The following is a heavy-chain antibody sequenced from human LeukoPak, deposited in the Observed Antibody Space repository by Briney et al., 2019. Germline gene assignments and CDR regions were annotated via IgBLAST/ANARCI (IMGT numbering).Heavy chain of an antibody. CDR3: AKDFLFGSGWYWENDYPYYFDY. V-gene: IGHV3-23*01. J-gene: IGHJ4*02. Sequence: GGSLRLSCAASGFTFSSYAMSWVRPAPGKGLEWVSAISGSGGSTYYADSVKGRFTISRDNSKNTLYLQMNSLRAEDTAVYYCAKDFLFGSGWYWENDYPYYFDYWGQGTLVTVSS. CDR1: GFTFSSYA. CDR2: ISGSGGST. D-gene: IGHD6-19*01.